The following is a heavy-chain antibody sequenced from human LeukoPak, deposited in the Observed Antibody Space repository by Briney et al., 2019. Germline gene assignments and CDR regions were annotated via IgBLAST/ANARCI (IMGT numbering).Heavy chain of an antibody. D-gene: IGHD4-23*01. CDR1: GGSISNDY. CDR3: ARNSGDF. J-gene: IGHJ4*02. Sequence: SETLSLTCTVSGGSISNDYWSWIRQPAGKGLEWIGRIYTSGTTIYNPSLKSRVTLSVDTSKNQLSLKLRFVTAADTALYYCARNSGDFWGQGTLLTVFS. CDR2: IYTSGTT. V-gene: IGHV4-4*07.